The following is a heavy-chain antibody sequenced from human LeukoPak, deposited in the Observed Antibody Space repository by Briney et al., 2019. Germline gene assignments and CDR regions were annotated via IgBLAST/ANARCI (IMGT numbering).Heavy chain of an antibody. CDR2: ISYDGSNK. J-gene: IGHJ6*02. V-gene: IGHV3-30*18. Sequence: PGRSLRLSCAASGFTFSSYGMRWVRQAPGKGLEWVAVISYDGSNKYYADSVKGRLTISRDNSKNTLYLQMNSLRAEDTAVYYCAKDLYDSSELYDGMDVWGQGTTVTVSS. CDR1: GFTFSSYG. CDR3: AKDLYDSSELYDGMDV. D-gene: IGHD3-22*01.